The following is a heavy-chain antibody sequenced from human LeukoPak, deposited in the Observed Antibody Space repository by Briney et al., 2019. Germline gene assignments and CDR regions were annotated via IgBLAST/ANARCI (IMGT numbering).Heavy chain of an antibody. D-gene: IGHD3-3*01. CDR2: RNPSSGDT. J-gene: IGHJ5*02. CDR3: ARAKVITIFGVVKFNWFDP. Sequence: GASVKVSCKASGYTFTSSDINWVRQATGQGLEWMGWRNPSSGDTGYAQKFQGRVTMTRNTSISTAYMELRSLRSEDTAVYYCARAKVITIFGVVKFNWFDPWGQGTLVTVSS. CDR1: GYTFTSSD. V-gene: IGHV1-8*01.